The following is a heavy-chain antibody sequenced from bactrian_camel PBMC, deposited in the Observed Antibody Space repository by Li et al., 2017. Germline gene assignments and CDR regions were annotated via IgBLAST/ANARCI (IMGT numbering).Heavy chain of an antibody. CDR3: ARLQYSWSNFEY. V-gene: IGHV3S54*01. CDR1: GLVFDSVC. D-gene: IGHD5*01. CDR2: FHTTGIAA. Sequence: VQLVESGGGSVQAGGSLRLSCQASGLVFDSVCMAWYRQAPGEEREAVAFFHTTGIAAHYTDSVKGRFTMSRDNAKNTLYLQLNNLKTDDTAMYYCARLQYSWSNFEYWGQGTQVTVS. J-gene: IGHJ4*01.